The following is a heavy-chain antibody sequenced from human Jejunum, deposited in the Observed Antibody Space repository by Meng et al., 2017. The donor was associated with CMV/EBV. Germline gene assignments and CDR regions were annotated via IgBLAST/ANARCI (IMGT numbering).Heavy chain of an antibody. D-gene: IGHD5-24*01. V-gene: IGHV2-5*02. CDR3: THGPTRIEPFDY. J-gene: IGHJ4*02. Sequence: QITLKESGPTLVKPTQTLTLTCTFSGFSLSTGGASVGWIRQPPGKALEWLARIHWDGDEGYSPSLKSRLTITKDSSKNQVVLTMTNMDPMDTATYYCTHGPTRIEPFDYWGQGILVTVSS. CDR2: IHWDGDE. CDR1: GFSLSTGGAS.